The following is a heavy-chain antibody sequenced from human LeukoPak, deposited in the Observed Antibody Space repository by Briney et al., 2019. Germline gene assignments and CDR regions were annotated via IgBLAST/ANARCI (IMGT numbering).Heavy chain of an antibody. CDR2: IIPIFGIA. D-gene: IGHD6-6*01. Sequence: SVKVSCKASGGTFSSYAISWVRQAPGQGLEWMGRIIPIFGIANYAQKFQGRVTITADKSTSTAYMELSSLRSEDTAVYYCARDSSSIAARPDYYYYGMDVWGLGTTVTVSS. CDR1: GGTFSSYA. V-gene: IGHV1-69*04. CDR3: ARDSSSIAARPDYYYYGMDV. J-gene: IGHJ6*02.